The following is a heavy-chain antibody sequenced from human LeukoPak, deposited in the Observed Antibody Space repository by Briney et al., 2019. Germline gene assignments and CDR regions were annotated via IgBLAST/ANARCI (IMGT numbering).Heavy chain of an antibody. CDR3: AKDPPCSGGTCYGYFES. Sequence: PGGSLRLSCAASGFTFSSYSMNWVRQAPGKGLEWVSSISSSSSSYIYYADSVKGRFTISRDNAKNSLYLQMNNLRDEDTAVYYCAKDPPCSGGTCYGYFESWGQGTLVTVSS. D-gene: IGHD2-15*01. CDR1: GFTFSSYS. V-gene: IGHV3-21*04. CDR2: ISSSSSSYI. J-gene: IGHJ4*02.